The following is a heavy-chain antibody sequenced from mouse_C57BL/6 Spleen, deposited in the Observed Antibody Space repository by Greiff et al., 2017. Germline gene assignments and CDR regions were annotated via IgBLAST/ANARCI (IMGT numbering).Heavy chain of an antibody. CDR2: IYWDDDK. D-gene: IGHD2-4*01. V-gene: IGHV8-12*01. CDR3: ARRGEYDYGFAY. Sequence: QVTMKEAGSWRGQGAQTLSLTCSFSGFSLSTSGMGVSWIRQPSGKGLEWLAHIYWDDDKRYNPSLKSRLTISKDTSRNQVFLKITSVDTADTATYYCARRGEYDYGFAYWGQGTLVTVS. CDR1: GFSLSTSGMG. J-gene: IGHJ3*01.